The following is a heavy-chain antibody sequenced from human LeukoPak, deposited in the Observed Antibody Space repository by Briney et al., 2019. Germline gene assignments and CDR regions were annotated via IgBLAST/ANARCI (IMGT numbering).Heavy chain of an antibody. D-gene: IGHD3-3*01. CDR2: IIPIFGTA. V-gene: IGHV1-69*05. J-gene: IGHJ4*02. CDR1: GFTFSSYA. CDR3: ARDQITKEWLTPSFDY. Sequence: PGGSLRLSCAASGFTFSSYAISWVRQAPGQGLEWMGGIIPIFGTANYAQKFQGRVTITTDESTSTAYMELSSLRSEDTAVYYCARDQITKEWLTPSFDYWGQGTLVTVSS.